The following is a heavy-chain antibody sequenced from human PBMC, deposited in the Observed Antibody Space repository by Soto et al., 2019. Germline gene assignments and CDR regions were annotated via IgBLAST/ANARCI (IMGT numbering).Heavy chain of an antibody. Sequence: ASVKFSCKASGYTFITSYYTHWVRQAPGQGLEWMGIINPTGTMTKYSERFQGRLTMTRDTSTSTDYMELSTLTSEDTAVYFCARDTGYDHDAFDIWGQGTMVTVSS. V-gene: IGHV1-46*01. CDR1: GYTFITSYY. J-gene: IGHJ3*02. CDR2: INPTGTMT. CDR3: ARDTGYDHDAFDI. D-gene: IGHD5-12*01.